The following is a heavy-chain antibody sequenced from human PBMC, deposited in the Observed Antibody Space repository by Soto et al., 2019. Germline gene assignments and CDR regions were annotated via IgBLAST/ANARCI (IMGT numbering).Heavy chain of an antibody. Sequence: GGSLRLSCAASGFTFSSYGMHWVRQAPGKGLEWVAVISYDGSNKYYADSVKGRFTISRDNSKNTLYLQMNSLRAEDTAVYYCAKDRPGYSYGYDVGYYGMDGWGQGTTVTVAS. CDR1: GFTFSSYG. CDR3: AKDRPGYSYGYDVGYYGMDG. CDR2: ISYDGSNK. J-gene: IGHJ6*02. D-gene: IGHD5-18*01. V-gene: IGHV3-30*18.